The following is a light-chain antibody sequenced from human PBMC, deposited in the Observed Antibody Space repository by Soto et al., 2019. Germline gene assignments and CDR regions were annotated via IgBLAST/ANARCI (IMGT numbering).Light chain of an antibody. CDR1: RSVSNNF. Sequence: EIVLTQSPGTLSLSPGGRATLSCSASRSVSNNFLAWYQHRPGQAPRLLIYGPSTRATGIPDRFSGSGSGTDFTPTISRLEPEDFAVYYCQKYDSSPSWTFGQGTKVDIK. CDR2: GPS. CDR3: QKYDSSPSWT. J-gene: IGKJ1*01. V-gene: IGKV3-20*01.